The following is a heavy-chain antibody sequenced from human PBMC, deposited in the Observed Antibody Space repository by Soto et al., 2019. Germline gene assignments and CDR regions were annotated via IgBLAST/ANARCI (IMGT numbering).Heavy chain of an antibody. CDR2: INPSGGST. D-gene: IGHD6-13*01. CDR1: GYTFTSYY. Sequence: ASVKVSCKASGYTFTSYYMHWVQQPPGQGLEWMGIINPSGGSTSYAQKFQGRVTMTRETSTSTASMELSSLRSEDKAVACYAREGYIAADGTGYFHHWGQGTLVTVSS. V-gene: IGHV1-46*01. CDR3: AREGYIAADGTGYFHH. J-gene: IGHJ1*01.